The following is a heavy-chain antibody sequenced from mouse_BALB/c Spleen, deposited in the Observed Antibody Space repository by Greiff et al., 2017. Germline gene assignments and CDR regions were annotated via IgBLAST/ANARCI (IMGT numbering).Heavy chain of an antibody. V-gene: IGHV5-9-4*01. Sequence: DVKLVESGGGLVKPGGSLKLSCAASGFTFSSYAMSWVRQAPEKRLEWVAEISSGGSYTYYPDTVTGRFTISRDNAKNTLYLEMSSLRSEDTAMYYCAKTMITSAWFAYWGQGTLVTVSA. CDR1: GFTFSSYA. CDR2: ISSGGSYT. J-gene: IGHJ3*01. D-gene: IGHD2-4*01. CDR3: AKTMITSAWFAY.